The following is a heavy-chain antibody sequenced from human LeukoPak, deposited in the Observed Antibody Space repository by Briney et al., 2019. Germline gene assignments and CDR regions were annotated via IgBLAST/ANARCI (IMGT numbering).Heavy chain of an antibody. D-gene: IGHD3-10*01. CDR1: GFTFSSYA. V-gene: IGHV3-23*01. Sequence: PGGSLRLSCAASGFTFSSYAMSWVRQAPGKGLEWVSAISGSGGTTYYADSVKGRFTISRDNSKNTLYLQMNSLRAEDTAVYYCAKDSHYYGSGSYIWGQGTMATVSS. CDR3: AKDSHYYGSGSYI. J-gene: IGHJ3*02. CDR2: ISGSGGTT.